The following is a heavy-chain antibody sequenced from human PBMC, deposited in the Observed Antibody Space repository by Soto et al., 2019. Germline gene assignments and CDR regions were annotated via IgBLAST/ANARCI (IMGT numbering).Heavy chain of an antibody. CDR3: AKGSASSRHYYFDY. V-gene: IGHV3-23*01. J-gene: IGHJ4*02. CDR2: ITGSGGDT. Sequence: PGGSLRLSCAASGFTFSNYAMSWVRQSPGKGLEWVSAITGSGGDTYHADSVKGRFTISRDNTKNTLYLQMNSLKAEDTAVFYCAKGSASSRHYYFDYWGQGARVTVSS. D-gene: IGHD2-2*01. CDR1: GFTFSNYA.